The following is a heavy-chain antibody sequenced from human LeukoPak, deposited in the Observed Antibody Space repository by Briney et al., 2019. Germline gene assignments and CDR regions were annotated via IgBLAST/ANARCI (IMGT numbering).Heavy chain of an antibody. Sequence: ETLSLTCSVSGGSIGSYHWSWIRQPPGKGLEWIGHVHYTWNTKYNPSLTGRVSISLDRSKNQFSLSLSSLTAADTAVYYCARVASKGGMDVWGQGTTVIVSS. J-gene: IGHJ6*02. D-gene: IGHD5/OR15-5a*01. CDR3: ARVASKGGMDV. CDR1: GGSIGSYH. V-gene: IGHV4-59*01. CDR2: VHYTWNT.